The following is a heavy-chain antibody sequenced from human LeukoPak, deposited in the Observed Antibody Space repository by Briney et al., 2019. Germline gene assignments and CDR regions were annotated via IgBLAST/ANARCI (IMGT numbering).Heavy chain of an antibody. CDR2: ISYDGSNK. V-gene: IGHV3-30*18. CDR3: AKRGDCSGGSCYYFDS. J-gene: IGHJ4*02. CDR1: GFNFSSYG. Sequence: PGGSLRLSCAAAGFNFSSYGMHWVRQAPGKGLEWVAVISYDGSNKYYANSVKGRFTISRDNSKNTLYLQMNSLRAEDTAVYYCAKRGDCSGGSCYYFDSWGQGTLVTVSS. D-gene: IGHD2-15*01.